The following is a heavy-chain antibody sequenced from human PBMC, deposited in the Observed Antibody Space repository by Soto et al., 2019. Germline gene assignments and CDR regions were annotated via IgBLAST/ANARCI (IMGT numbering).Heavy chain of an antibody. Sequence: ASVKVSCKASGYTFTSYAMHWVRQAPGQRLEWMGWINAGNGNTKYSQKFQGRVTITRDTSASTAYMELSSLGSEDTAVYYCARDHDILTGYPKQEYYFDYWGQGTLVTVSS. CDR1: GYTFTSYA. V-gene: IGHV1-3*01. D-gene: IGHD3-9*01. J-gene: IGHJ4*02. CDR2: INAGNGNT. CDR3: ARDHDILTGYPKQEYYFDY.